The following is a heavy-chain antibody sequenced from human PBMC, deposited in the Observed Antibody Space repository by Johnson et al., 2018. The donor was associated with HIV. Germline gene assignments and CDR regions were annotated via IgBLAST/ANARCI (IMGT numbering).Heavy chain of an antibody. V-gene: IGHV3-11*04. D-gene: IGHD5-24*01. J-gene: IGHJ3*02. CDR3: AKEDGNLNAFDI. CDR2: ITGSGSSI. CDR1: GFTFSDYY. Sequence: QVPLVESGGGLVQPGGSLRLSCAASGFTFSDYYMSWIRQAPGKGLEWVSYITGSGSSIYYADSVKGRFTISRDNAKNTLYLQMNSLRAEDTAVYYCAKEDGNLNAFDIWGQGTMVTVSS.